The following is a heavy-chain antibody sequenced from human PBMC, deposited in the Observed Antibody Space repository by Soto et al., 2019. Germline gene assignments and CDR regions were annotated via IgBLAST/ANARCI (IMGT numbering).Heavy chain of an antibody. J-gene: IGHJ4*02. CDR3: VKDNYDILTGLSDY. D-gene: IGHD3-9*01. Sequence: GGSLRLSCAASGFTFSSYAMSWVRQAPGKGLEWVSAISGSGGSTYYADSVKGRFTISRDNSKNTLYLQMNSLRAEDTAVYYCVKDNYDILTGLSDYWGQGTLVTVSS. V-gene: IGHV3-23*01. CDR2: ISGSGGST. CDR1: GFTFSSYA.